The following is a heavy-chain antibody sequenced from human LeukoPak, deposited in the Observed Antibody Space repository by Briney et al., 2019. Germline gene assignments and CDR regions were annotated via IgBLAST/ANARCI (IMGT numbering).Heavy chain of an antibody. CDR3: TRDRHGMDV. CDR1: RFTFSSYD. J-gene: IGHJ6*02. V-gene: IGHV3-13*01. Sequence: GGSLRLSCAASRFTFSSYDMHWVRQPPGKGLEWVSAIGVAGDTFYAGSVKGRFTISRENAKNALFLQMNSLRAGDTAVYYCTRDRHGMDVWGQGTTVTVSS. CDR2: IGVAGDT.